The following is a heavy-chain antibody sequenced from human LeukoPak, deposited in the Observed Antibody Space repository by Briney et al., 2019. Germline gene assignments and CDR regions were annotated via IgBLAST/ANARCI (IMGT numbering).Heavy chain of an antibody. Sequence: SETLSLTCAVYGGSFSGYYWSWIRQPPGKGLEWIGEINHSGSTNYNPSLKSRVTISVDTSKNQFSLKLSSVTAADTAVYYCAKMRPYSSGWYDYWGQGTLVTVSS. CDR1: GGSFSGYY. V-gene: IGHV4-34*01. CDR3: AKMRPYSSGWYDY. J-gene: IGHJ4*02. CDR2: INHSGST. D-gene: IGHD6-19*01.